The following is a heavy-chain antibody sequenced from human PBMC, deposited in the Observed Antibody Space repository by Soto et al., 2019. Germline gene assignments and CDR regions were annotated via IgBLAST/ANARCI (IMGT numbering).Heavy chain of an antibody. D-gene: IGHD6-13*01. CDR1: GFTFRSFT. Sequence: GGSLRLSCAASGFTFRSFTMNWVRQAPGKGLEWVSTISSNSAYIYYTDALRGRFTISRDNAKNSLNLKMNSLRAEDTAVYYCTRDASRDSSARGWFDPWGPGTMVTVSS. V-gene: IGHV3-21*01. J-gene: IGHJ5*02. CDR2: ISSNSAYI. CDR3: TRDASRDSSARGWFDP.